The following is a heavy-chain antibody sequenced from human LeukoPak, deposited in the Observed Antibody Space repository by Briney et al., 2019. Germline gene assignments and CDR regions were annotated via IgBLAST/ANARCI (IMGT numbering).Heavy chain of an antibody. CDR1: GGSISSGGYY. D-gene: IGHD3-3*01. V-gene: IGHV4-61*08. J-gene: IGHJ6*02. CDR3: ARLHYDFWSGYYPYYYYGMDV. CDR2: IYYSGST. Sequence: SQTLSLTCTVSGGSISSGGYYWSWIRQPPGKGLEWIGYIYYSGSTNYNPSLKSRVTISVDTSKNQFSLKLSSVTAADTAVYYCARLHYDFWSGYYPYYYYGMDVWGQGTTVTVSS.